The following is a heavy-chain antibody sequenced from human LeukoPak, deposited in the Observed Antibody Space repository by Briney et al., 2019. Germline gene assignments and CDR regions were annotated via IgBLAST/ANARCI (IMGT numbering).Heavy chain of an antibody. Sequence: ASVKVSRKASGYTFTGYYVHWVRQAPGQGLEWMGRINPNSGGTNYAQKFQGRVTMTRDTSISTAYMELSRLRSDDTAVYYCARGLVAAPFDYWGQGTLVTVSS. D-gene: IGHD2-15*01. CDR3: ARGLVAAPFDY. CDR1: GYTFTGYY. V-gene: IGHV1-2*06. J-gene: IGHJ4*02. CDR2: INPNSGGT.